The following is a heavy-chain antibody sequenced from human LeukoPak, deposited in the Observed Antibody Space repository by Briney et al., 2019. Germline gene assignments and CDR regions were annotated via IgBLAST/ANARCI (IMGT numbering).Heavy chain of an antibody. D-gene: IGHD1-14*01. CDR2: ISYDGSNT. V-gene: IGHV3-30*04. CDR3: ASARNNYFYGMDV. Sequence: PGRSLRLSCAASGFTFSSYTIHWVRQAPGKGLEWVAVISYDGSNTYYADSVKGRFTISRDNSKNTLSLQMNSLRAEDTAVCYCASARNNYFYGMDVWGKGTTVTVSS. CDR1: GFTFSSYT. J-gene: IGHJ6*04.